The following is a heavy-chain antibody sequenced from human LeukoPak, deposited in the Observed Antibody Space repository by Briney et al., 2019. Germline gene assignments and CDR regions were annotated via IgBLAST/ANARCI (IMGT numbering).Heavy chain of an antibody. CDR1: GYTFTNYD. V-gene: IGHV1-8*01. CDR3: ARFPFNYRPGDY. J-gene: IGHJ4*02. Sequence: ASVKVSCKASGYTFTNYDINWVRQATGQGLEWMGWVNPNSGNTGYAQKFQGRVTMTRNTSITTAYMELSSLRSEDTAAYYCARFPFNYRPGDYWGQGTLVTVSS. D-gene: IGHD3-10*01. CDR2: VNPNSGNT.